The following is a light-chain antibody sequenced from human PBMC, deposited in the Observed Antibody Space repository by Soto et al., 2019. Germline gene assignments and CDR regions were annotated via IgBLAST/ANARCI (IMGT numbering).Light chain of an antibody. V-gene: IGLV2-8*01. CDR3: SSYAGSNNLV. J-gene: IGLJ2*01. CDR2: EVS. Sequence: QSVLAQPPSASGSPGQSVTITCTGTNSDVGTYNYVSWYQHHPGKAPKFMIYEVSKRPLGVPDCFSGSKSGNTASLTVSGLQAEDEADYYCSSYAGSNNLVFGGGTKLTVL. CDR1: NSDVGTYNY.